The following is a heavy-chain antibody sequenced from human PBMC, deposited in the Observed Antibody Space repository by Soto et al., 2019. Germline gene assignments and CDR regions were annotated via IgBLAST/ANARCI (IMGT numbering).Heavy chain of an antibody. CDR1: GFMFNNYA. D-gene: IGHD3-22*01. CDR2: VSVSGGTT. J-gene: IGHJ4*02. Sequence: GGSLRLSCAASGFMFNNYAMSWVRQAPGKGLEWVSTVSVSGGTTYYADSLKGRFTISRDNSKKTVYLQMNRLRADDTATYYCAKGLYYYDSSGYRLFDYWGQGTLVTVSS. CDR3: AKGLYYYDSSGYRLFDY. V-gene: IGHV3-23*01.